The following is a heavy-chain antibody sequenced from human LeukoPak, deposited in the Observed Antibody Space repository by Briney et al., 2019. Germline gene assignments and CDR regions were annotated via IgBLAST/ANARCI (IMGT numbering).Heavy chain of an antibody. CDR3: ARGQPQRYSSGWYVNWFDP. J-gene: IGHJ5*02. V-gene: IGHV1-2*02. CDR2: INPNTGGT. CDR1: GYTFTDYY. D-gene: IGHD6-19*01. Sequence: ASVKVSCKPSGYTFTDYYIHWVRQAPGQGLEWMGWINPNTGGTSYAQRFQGRVTMTRDTSISTAYMELSSLRSDDTAVFYCARGQPQRYSSGWYVNWFDPWGQGTLVTVSS.